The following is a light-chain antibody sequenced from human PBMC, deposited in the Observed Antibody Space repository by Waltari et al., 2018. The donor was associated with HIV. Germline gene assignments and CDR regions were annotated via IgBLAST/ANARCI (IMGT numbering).Light chain of an antibody. CDR2: RND. CDR3: APWNDSLSGPV. CDR1: SSTIGGTP. V-gene: IGLV1-47*01. J-gene: IGLJ2*01. Sequence: QSVLTQPPSASGNPGQRLTVSSSGSSSTIGGTPIYRYQQPPGTAPKLLIYRNDTRPSGLPDRFSGSKSGTSASLAISGLRSEDEADYYCAPWNDSLSGPVFGGGTKLTVL.